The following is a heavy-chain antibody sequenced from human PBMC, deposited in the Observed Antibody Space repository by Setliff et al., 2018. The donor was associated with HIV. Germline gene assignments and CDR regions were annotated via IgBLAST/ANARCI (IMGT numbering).Heavy chain of an antibody. CDR2: LSPSGTT. D-gene: IGHD3-9*01. CDR3: ARAYDILTGYFDY. CDR1: GGSFSNYY. J-gene: IGHJ4*02. Sequence: SETLSLTCTVYGGSFSNYYTNWIRQPPGKGLEWIGELSPSGTTRSNPSLQSRVTISLDTSNNQFSLKLTSVTAADTAMYYCARAYDILTGYFDYWGQGTLVTVSS. V-gene: IGHV4-34*01.